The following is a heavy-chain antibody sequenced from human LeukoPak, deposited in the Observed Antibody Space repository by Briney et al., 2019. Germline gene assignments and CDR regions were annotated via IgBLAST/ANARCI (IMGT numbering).Heavy chain of an antibody. Sequence: GGSLRLSCSASGFTFSSYAMHWVRQAPGKGLEYVSAISSNGGSIYYADSVKGRFTISRDNSKNTLYLQMSSLRAEDTAVYYCVKAHSGSYYDSFDYWGQGTLVTVSS. CDR1: GFTFSSYA. V-gene: IGHV3-64D*06. CDR3: VKAHSGSYYDSFDY. CDR2: ISSNGGSI. D-gene: IGHD1-26*01. J-gene: IGHJ4*02.